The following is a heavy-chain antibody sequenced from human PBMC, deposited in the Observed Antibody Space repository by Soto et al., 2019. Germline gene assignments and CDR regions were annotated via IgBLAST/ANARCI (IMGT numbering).Heavy chain of an antibody. V-gene: IGHV4-38-2*02. D-gene: IGHD6-13*01. J-gene: IGHJ4*02. CDR1: GASITRDY. CDR2: IYHSGST. CDR3: ARRHSSSWYGLDY. Sequence: SETLSLTCTVSGASITRDYWGWIRQPPGKGLEWIGSIYHSGSTYYNPSLKSRVTISVDTSKNQFSLKLSSVTAADAAMYYCARRHSSSWYGLDYWGQGT.